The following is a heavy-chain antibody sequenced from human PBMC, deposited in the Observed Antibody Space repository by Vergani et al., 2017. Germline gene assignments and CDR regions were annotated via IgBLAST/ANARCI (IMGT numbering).Heavy chain of an antibody. Sequence: QVQLKESGPGLVGPSETLPLTCTVSGGPFSGGSHYWSWIRQSAGKGLEWIGRIYNTGGTNYDPSLKTRVTMSVDTSKNQFSLKLASVTAADTAIYYCARFSSGFVAWGPGTPVTVSS. CDR2: IYNTGGT. V-gene: IGHV4-61*02. CDR3: ARFSSGFVA. CDR1: GGPFSGGSHY. D-gene: IGHD5-12*01. J-gene: IGHJ4*02.